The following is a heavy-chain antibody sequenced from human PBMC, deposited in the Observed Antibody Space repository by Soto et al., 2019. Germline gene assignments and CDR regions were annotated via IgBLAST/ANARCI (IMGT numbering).Heavy chain of an antibody. CDR2: ISGSGGST. CDR3: AKVHGSGSYNTFPDY. V-gene: IGHV3-23*01. D-gene: IGHD3-10*01. CDR1: GFTFSSYA. Sequence: PGGSLSLSCAASGFTFSSYAMSWVRQAPGRGLEWVSLISGSGGSTYYADSVEGRFTISRDNSKNSLYLQMNSLRAEDTAVYYCAKVHGSGSYNTFPDYWGQGTLVTVSS. J-gene: IGHJ4*02.